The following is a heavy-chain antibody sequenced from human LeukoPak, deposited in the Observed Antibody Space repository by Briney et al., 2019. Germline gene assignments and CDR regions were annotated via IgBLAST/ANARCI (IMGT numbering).Heavy chain of an antibody. D-gene: IGHD3-10*01. Sequence: SGPTLVKPTQTLTLTCNFSGFSLSNTGVAVGWIRQSPGKALEWLAVAYWNNDRSYSPSLKSRLTITKDTSKNQVVLKMTNVDPVDTATYYCAHKGRGSGSYTMWGQGTLVTVSS. J-gene: IGHJ4*02. CDR2: AYWNNDR. V-gene: IGHV2-5*01. CDR3: AHKGRGSGSYTM. CDR1: GFSLSNTGVA.